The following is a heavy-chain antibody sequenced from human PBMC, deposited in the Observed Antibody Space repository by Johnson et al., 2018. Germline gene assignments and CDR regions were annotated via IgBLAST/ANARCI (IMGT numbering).Heavy chain of an antibody. Sequence: VQLVQSGGGVVQPGRSLRLSCAASGFTFSGSAMHWVRQASGKGLEWVGRIRSKANSYATAYAASVKGRFTISRDDSTNKASRQMHSLKTEDTAVYDCTRHERPPGTVRYYYDVMDVWGQGTTVTVSS. V-gene: IGHV3-73*01. D-gene: IGHD1-1*01. CDR1: GFTFSGSA. CDR3: TRHERPPGTVRYYYDVMDV. J-gene: IGHJ6*02. CDR2: IRSKANSYAT.